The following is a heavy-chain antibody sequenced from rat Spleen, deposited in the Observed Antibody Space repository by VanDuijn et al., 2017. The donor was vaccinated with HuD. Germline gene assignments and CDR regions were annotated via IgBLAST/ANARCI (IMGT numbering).Heavy chain of an antibody. D-gene: IGHD1-11*01. V-gene: IGHV3-3*01. CDR3: ARSGYGGFGGWFAY. J-gene: IGHJ3*01. CDR2: INSAGST. CDR1: GYSITSSYR. Sequence: EVQLQESGPGLVKPSQSLSLTCSVTGYSITSSYRWNWIRKFPGNKLEWMGYINSAGSTNYNPSLKSRISITRDTSKNQFFLQVNSVTTEDTATYYCARSGYGGFGGWFAYWGQGTLVTVSS.